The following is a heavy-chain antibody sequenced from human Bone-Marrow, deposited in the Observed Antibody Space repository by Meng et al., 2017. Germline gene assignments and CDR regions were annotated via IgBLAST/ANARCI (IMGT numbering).Heavy chain of an antibody. D-gene: IGHD4-23*01. CDR1: GFTFNSYE. J-gene: IGHJ4*02. Sequence: GESLKISCAASGFTFNSYEMIWVRQAPGKGLEWVSYISSSGSTIYSADSVKGRFTISRDNAKNSLYLQMNSLRAEDTAVYYCARAYGGSVESQWFDYWGQGTLVTVSS. V-gene: IGHV3-48*03. CDR3: ARAYGGSVESQWFDY. CDR2: ISSSGSTI.